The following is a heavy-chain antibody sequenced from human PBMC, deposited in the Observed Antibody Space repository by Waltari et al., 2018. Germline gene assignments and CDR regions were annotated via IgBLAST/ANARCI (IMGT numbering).Heavy chain of an antibody. CDR2: MNSETYGGTT. CDR1: RFTFRNAW. D-gene: IGHD3-10*01. V-gene: IGHV3-15*01. CDR3: TTFSREVRGNYVFDI. Sequence: EVQLVESGGGLVKPGGSLRLSCACSRFTFRNAWMSWVRQAPGKGVEWVGRMNSETYGGTTDYAAPVKGIYSISRDDSTDTLYLQMNSLNSEDTAVYYCTTFSREVRGNYVFDIWGQGTMVTVSS. J-gene: IGHJ3*02.